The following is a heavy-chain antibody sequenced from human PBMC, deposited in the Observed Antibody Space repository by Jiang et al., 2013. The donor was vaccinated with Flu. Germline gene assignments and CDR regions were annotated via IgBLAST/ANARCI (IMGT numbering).Heavy chain of an antibody. D-gene: IGHD3-9*01. J-gene: IGHJ4*02. CDR1: GGTFSSYA. CDR2: IIPIFGTA. Sequence: KVSCKASGGTFSSYAISWVRQAPGQGLEWMGGIIPIFGTANYAQKFQGRVTITADESTSTAYMELSSLRSEDTAVYYCARDKDILTGYYSRGAEWGQGTRVTVSS. CDR3: ARDKDILTGYYSRGAE. V-gene: IGHV1-69*01.